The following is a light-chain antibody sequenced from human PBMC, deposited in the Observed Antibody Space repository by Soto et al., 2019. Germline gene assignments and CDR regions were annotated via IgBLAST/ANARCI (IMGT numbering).Light chain of an antibody. Sequence: DIQMLQSPSSLSASVRDRVTITCRASQSISSSLNWYQQKPGKAHKLLIYAACSLQSGVPSRFSGSGFGTDFTLTISSLQPEDFATYYCQQSYITPRTFGQGTKVEIK. CDR2: AAC. CDR1: QSISSS. V-gene: IGKV1-39*01. J-gene: IGKJ1*01. CDR3: QQSYITPRT.